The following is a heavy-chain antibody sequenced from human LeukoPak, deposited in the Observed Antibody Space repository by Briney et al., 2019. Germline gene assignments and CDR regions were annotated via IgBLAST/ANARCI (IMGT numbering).Heavy chain of an antibody. CDR2: ISSTSITM. D-gene: IGHD6-19*01. J-gene: IGHJ4*02. Sequence: PGGSLRLSCAASGFTFSSYSMNWVRQAPGKGLEWVSYISSTSITMYYADSVKGRFTISRDNAKNSLYLQMNSLRADDTAVYYCARETILAVAGDFWGQGTLVTVSS. CDR1: GFTFSSYS. V-gene: IGHV3-48*01. CDR3: ARETILAVAGDF.